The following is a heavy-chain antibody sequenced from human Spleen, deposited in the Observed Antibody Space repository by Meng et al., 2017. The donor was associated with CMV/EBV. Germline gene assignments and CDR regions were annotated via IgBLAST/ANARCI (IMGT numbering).Heavy chain of an antibody. CDR2: ISSSGYST. CDR3: AKIWAEDYDILTGYYDY. CDR1: FTFSSYA. Sequence: FTFSSYAMTWVRQAPGKGLEWVSTISSSGYSTYYADSVKGRFTISRDNSKNTLYLQMSSLRAEDTAVYYCAKIWAEDYDILTGYYDYWGQGTLVTVSS. V-gene: IGHV3-23*01. J-gene: IGHJ4*02. D-gene: IGHD3-9*01.